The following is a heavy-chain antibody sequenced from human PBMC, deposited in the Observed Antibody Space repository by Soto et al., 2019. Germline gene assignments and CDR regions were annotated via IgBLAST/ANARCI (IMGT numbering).Heavy chain of an antibody. V-gene: IGHV1-3*04. CDR3: ARDPEYGSGSLDV. D-gene: IGHD3-10*01. CDR2: INTGKGTT. Sequence: QVQLVQSGAEVKKPGASVTVSCKTSGYTFTSYAIHWVRQAPGQRLEWMGWINTGKGTTKYSQKFQGRVTISTDTSARTVYMELNSVRSQDTAMYYCARDPEYGSGSLDVWGQGTMVTVS. J-gene: IGHJ3*01. CDR1: GYTFTSYA.